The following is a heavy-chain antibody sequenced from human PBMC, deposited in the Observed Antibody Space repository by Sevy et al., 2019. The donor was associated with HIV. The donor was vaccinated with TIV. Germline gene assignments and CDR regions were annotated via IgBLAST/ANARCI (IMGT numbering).Heavy chain of an antibody. CDR1: GFIFSSYG. J-gene: IGHJ5*02. Sequence: GGSLRLSCAASGFIFSSYGMHWVRQAPGKGLEWVAVIWHDGGNKYNEESVKGRLTISRDNSKNTLYLQMNSLRAEDTAVYYCAREAGYSSGWNLDNWFDPWGQGTLVTVSS. D-gene: IGHD6-19*01. CDR3: AREAGYSSGWNLDNWFDP. V-gene: IGHV3-33*01. CDR2: IWHDGGNK.